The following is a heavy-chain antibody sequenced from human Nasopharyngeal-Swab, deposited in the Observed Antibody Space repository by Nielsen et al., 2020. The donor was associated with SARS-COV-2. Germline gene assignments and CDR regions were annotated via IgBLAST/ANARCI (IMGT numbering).Heavy chain of an antibody. V-gene: IGHV1-8*02. CDR3: ASGGTAY. J-gene: IGHJ4*02. CDR2: MNPNSGNT. CDR1: GGTFSSYA. D-gene: IGHD1-1*01. Sequence: ASVKVSCKASGGTFSSYAISWVRQATGQGLEWMGWMNPNSGNTGYAQKFKGRVTMTRNTSISTGYMELSGLRFEDTAVYYCASGGTAYWGQGTLVTVSS.